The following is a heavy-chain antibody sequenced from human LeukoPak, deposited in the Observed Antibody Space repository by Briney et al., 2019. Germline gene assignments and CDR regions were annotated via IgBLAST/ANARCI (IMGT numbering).Heavy chain of an antibody. Sequence: PSETLSLTCTVSGGSISSSSYSWGWIRQPPGKVLEWIGSIYYSGSTYYNPSLKSRVTISVDTSNNLFSLKLSSVTAACTAVYYFASSNREFDYEAQFDYWRQGTLVTVSS. CDR1: GGSISSSSYS. CDR2: IYYSGST. CDR3: ASSNREFDYEAQFDY. D-gene: IGHD4-17*01. J-gene: IGHJ4*02. V-gene: IGHV4-39*01.